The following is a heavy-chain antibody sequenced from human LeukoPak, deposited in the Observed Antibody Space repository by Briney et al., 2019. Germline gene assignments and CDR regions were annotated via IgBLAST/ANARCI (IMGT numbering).Heavy chain of an antibody. D-gene: IGHD3-16*02. CDR1: GYSFTNYW. J-gene: IGHJ4*02. CDR2: ILPADSDT. Sequence: KSGESLKISCKGSGYSFTNYWIGWVRQMPGKGLEWMGIILPADSDTRYSPSFQGQVTLSADKSISTAYLQWSSLKASDTAMYYCARMIGLGEVSPYFDYWGQGSLVTVSS. V-gene: IGHV5-51*01. CDR3: ARMIGLGEVSPYFDY.